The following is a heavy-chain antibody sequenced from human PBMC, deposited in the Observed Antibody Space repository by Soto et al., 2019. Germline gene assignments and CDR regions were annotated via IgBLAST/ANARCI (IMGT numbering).Heavy chain of an antibody. CDR2: IKQDGSEK. CDR1: GFTFSSYW. CDR3: AKGSGVGYCSSTSCSRFAFDI. V-gene: IGHV3-7*03. J-gene: IGHJ3*02. Sequence: PGGSLRLSCAASGFTFSSYWMSWVRQAPGKGLEWVANIKQDGSEKYYVDSVKGRFTISGDNAKNSLYLQMNSLRAEDTAVYYCAKGSGVGYCSSTSCSRFAFDIWGQGTMVTVSS. D-gene: IGHD2-2*01.